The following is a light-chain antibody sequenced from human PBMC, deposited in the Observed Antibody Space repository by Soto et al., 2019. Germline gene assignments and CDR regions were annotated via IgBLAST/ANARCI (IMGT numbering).Light chain of an antibody. CDR3: SSYSISTAYL. J-gene: IGLJ1*01. Sequence: VLTQPASVSGSPGQSITISCTGTSSDVGGYDYVSWYQLHPGKAPKLILFEVSNRPSGVSYRFSGSKSGNTASLTISGLQAEDEADYFCSSYSISTAYLFGTGTKVTVL. V-gene: IGLV2-14*01. CDR2: EVS. CDR1: SSDVGGYDY.